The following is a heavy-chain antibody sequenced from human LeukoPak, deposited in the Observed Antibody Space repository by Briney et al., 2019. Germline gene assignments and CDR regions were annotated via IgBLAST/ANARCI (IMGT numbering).Heavy chain of an antibody. CDR1: GYSFTSYW. V-gene: IGHV5-51*01. J-gene: IGHJ6*03. Sequence: GESLKISCKGSGYSFTSYWIGWVRQMPGKGLEWMGIIYPGDSDARYSPSFQGQATISADESTSNAYVQWSSLKASDTAIYYCVRHYRPPQDSRAAKPTGYYYYYMDVWGTGTTVIVSS. CDR3: VRHYRPPQDSRAAKPTGYYYYYMDV. D-gene: IGHD3-16*02. CDR2: IYPGDSDA.